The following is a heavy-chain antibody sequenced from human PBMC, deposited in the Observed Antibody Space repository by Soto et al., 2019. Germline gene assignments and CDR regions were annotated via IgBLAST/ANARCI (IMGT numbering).Heavy chain of an antibody. Sequence: PGGSLRLSCAASGFTFSNYGMNWVRQAPGKGLEWVSGISTSGDTANYADSVKGRFTISRDNSKNTLYLQMNSLRAEDTAVYYCAKWNYYDSSGYPYWGQGTLVTVSS. CDR2: ISTSGDTA. D-gene: IGHD3-22*01. J-gene: IGHJ4*02. V-gene: IGHV3-23*01. CDR1: GFTFSNYG. CDR3: AKWNYYDSSGYPY.